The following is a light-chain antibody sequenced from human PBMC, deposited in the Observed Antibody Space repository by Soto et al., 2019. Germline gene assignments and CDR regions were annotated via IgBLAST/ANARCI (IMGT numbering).Light chain of an antibody. V-gene: IGKV3-15*01. Sequence: EIVMTQSPATLSVSPGERATLSCRASQSVSSRLAWYQQTPSQPPRLLIYGASARATGIPARFSGSGSGTEFTLTISSLQSEDFAVYYCQQYDDWPRTFGQGTKVEIK. J-gene: IGKJ1*01. CDR3: QQYDDWPRT. CDR1: QSVSSR. CDR2: GAS.